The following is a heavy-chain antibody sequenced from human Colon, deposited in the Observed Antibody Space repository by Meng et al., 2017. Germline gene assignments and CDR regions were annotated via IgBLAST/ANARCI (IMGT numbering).Heavy chain of an antibody. D-gene: IGHD3-16*02. V-gene: IGHV3-48*03. CDR1: GFTFSNYE. Sequence: GGSLRLSCEASGFTFSNYEMNWVRQSPGKGLEWISYIRSTGSVTNYADSAKGRFTISRDNAKNSLYLQMNSLRAEDTAVYFCARGIKTFGGVVVTPQYLDYWGQGILVTVSS. J-gene: IGHJ4*02. CDR3: ARGIKTFGGVVVTPQYLDY. CDR2: IRSTGSVT.